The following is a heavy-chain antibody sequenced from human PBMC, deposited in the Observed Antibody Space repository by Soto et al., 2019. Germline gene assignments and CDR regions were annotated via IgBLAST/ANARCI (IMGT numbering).Heavy chain of an antibody. CDR1: GGSFSGYY. Sequence: PSETLSLTCAVYGGSFSGYYWSWIRQPPGKGLEWIGEINHSGSTNYNPSLKSRVTISVDTSKNQFSLKLSSVTAADTAVYYCARALVIVGALGRNYYYGMDVWGQGTTVTVSS. D-gene: IGHD1-26*01. CDR2: INHSGST. J-gene: IGHJ6*02. CDR3: ARALVIVGALGRNYYYGMDV. V-gene: IGHV4-34*01.